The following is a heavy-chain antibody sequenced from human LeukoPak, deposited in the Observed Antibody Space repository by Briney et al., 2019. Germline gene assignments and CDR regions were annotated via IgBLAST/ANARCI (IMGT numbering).Heavy chain of an antibody. CDR1: GFPFSSND. J-gene: IGHJ6*03. CDR2: IYSAGTP. CDR3: VRDRFYDVLTGYFYYLDV. D-gene: IGHD3-9*01. Sequence: GGSLRLSCVVSGFPFSSNDMSWVRQAPGKGLEWVSAIYSAGTPYYADSVKGRFTISRDTSRNTVYLQMNSLRLEDTAMYYCVRDRFYDVLTGYFYYLDVWGKGTAVTVFS. V-gene: IGHV3-53*01.